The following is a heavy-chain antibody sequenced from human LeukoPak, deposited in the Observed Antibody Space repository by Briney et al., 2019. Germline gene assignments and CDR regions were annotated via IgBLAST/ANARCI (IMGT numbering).Heavy chain of an antibody. V-gene: IGHV4-39*07. CDR1: GGSISSSSYY. D-gene: IGHD6-19*01. CDR2: IHYSGST. CDR3: ARVLRQWLGAGWFDP. Sequence: SETLSLTCTVSGGSISSSSYYWGWIRQPPGKGLEWIGSIHYSGSTNYNPSLKSRVTISVDTSKNQFSLKLSSVTAADTAVYYCARVLRQWLGAGWFDPWGQGTLVTVSS. J-gene: IGHJ5*02.